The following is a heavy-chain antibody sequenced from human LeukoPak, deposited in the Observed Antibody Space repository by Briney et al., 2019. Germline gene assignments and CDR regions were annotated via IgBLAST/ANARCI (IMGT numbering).Heavy chain of an antibody. V-gene: IGHV4-59*08. Sequence: ASETLSLTCTVSGASISSYYWTWIRQPPGKELEWIGYIYYSGSTNYNPSLKSRVTISVDTSKNQFSLKLSSVTAADTAVYYCARHGPSYSSGWYLPHYFDYWGQGTLVTVSS. D-gene: IGHD6-19*01. CDR1: GASISSYY. J-gene: IGHJ4*02. CDR2: IYYSGST. CDR3: ARHGPSYSSGWYLPHYFDY.